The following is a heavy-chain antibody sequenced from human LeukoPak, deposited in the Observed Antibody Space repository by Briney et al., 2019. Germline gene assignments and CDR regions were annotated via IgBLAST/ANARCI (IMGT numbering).Heavy chain of an antibody. V-gene: IGHV4-59*01. CDR3: ARGVYIAAAQYGY. CDR2: IYYSGTT. J-gene: IGHJ4*02. D-gene: IGHD6-13*01. CDR1: GGSISSYY. Sequence: SETLSLTCTVSGGSISSYYWSWIRQPPGKGLEWIGYIYYSGTTNYNPSLKSRVTISVDTSKNQFSLKLSSVTAADTAVYYCARGVYIAAAQYGYSGQGTLVTVSS.